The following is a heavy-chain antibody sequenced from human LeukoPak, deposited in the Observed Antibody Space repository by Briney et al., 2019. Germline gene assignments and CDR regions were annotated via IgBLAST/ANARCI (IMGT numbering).Heavy chain of an antibody. D-gene: IGHD3-10*01. CDR2: ISGSGGST. J-gene: IGHJ6*03. CDR1: AFTFSGYA. V-gene: IGHV3-23*01. CDR3: AKDRQGFGFGEQLDYYYMDV. Sequence: GGSLRLSCVASAFTFSGYAMSWVRQGPGEGVEWVSVISGSGGSTYYADSVKGRFTISRDNSKNTLYLQLHSLRAEDTAVYYCAKDRQGFGFGEQLDYYYMDVWGKGPTVTVSS.